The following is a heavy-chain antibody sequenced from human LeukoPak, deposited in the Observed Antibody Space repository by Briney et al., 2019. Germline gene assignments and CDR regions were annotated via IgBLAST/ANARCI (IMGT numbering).Heavy chain of an antibody. CDR2: HSGIT. CDR3: AGLLRYFDWLLYPTQNDAFDI. J-gene: IGHJ3*02. V-gene: IGHV4-34*01. D-gene: IGHD3-9*01. Sequence: HSGITNFNPSLKSRVTISVDTSKNHFSLKLSSVTAADTAVYYCAGLLRYFDWLLYPTQNDAFDIWGQGTMVTVSS.